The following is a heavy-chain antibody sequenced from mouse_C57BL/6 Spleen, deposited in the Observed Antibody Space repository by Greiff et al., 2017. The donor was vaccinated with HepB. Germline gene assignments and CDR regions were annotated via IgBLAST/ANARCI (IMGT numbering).Heavy chain of an antibody. CDR1: GYTFTSYN. V-gene: IGHV1-12*01. J-gene: IGHJ2*01. CDR2: IYPGNGDT. CDR3: ARNMDYGSFGY. Sequence: LQESGAELVRPGASVKMSCKASGYTFTSYNMHWVKQTPRQGLEWIGAIYPGNGDTSYNQKFKGKATLTVDKSSSTTYMQLSSLTSGDSAVYFCARNMDYGSFGYWGQGTTLTVSS. D-gene: IGHD1-1*01.